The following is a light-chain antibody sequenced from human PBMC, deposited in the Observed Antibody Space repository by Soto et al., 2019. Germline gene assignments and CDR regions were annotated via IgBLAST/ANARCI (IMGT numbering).Light chain of an antibody. CDR2: AAY. J-gene: IGKJ3*01. V-gene: IGKV1-27*01. Sequence: DIQMTQSPTSLSASVGDRVTITCRASQAIRNFVAWYQQKPWKAPKLLIYAAYTLQSGVPSRFSGSGSGTDFTLTINSLQPEDVATYSCQKYSSVPVFGPGTKVEIK. CDR1: QAIRNF. CDR3: QKYSSVPV.